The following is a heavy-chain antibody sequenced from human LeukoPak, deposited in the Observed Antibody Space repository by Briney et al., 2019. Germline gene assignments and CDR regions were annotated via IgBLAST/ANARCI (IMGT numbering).Heavy chain of an antibody. CDR3: ARDRDDFWGGIDY. Sequence: GGSLRLSXAASGFTFSSYSMNWVRQAPGKGLEWVSSISSSSSYIYYADSVKGRFTISRDNAKNSLYLQMNSLRAEDTAVYYCARDRDDFWGGIDYWGQGTLVTVSS. CDR2: ISSSSSYI. CDR1: GFTFSSYS. V-gene: IGHV3-21*01. D-gene: IGHD3-3*01. J-gene: IGHJ4*02.